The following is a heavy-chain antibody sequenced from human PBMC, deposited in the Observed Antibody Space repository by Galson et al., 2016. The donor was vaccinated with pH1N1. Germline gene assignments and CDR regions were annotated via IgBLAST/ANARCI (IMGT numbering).Heavy chain of an antibody. CDR3: VRSTGYNKVNGPFDV. Sequence: SVKVSCKASGGPLSSYATGWVRRVPGQGPEWMGGIMPIFGTTKYEQKFQGRVTITADEMSGSAYMELSGLTSMDTAVYYCVRSTGYNKVNGPFDVWGQGTLVIVSS. CDR1: GGPLSSYA. D-gene: IGHD1-14*01. CDR2: IMPIFGTT. V-gene: IGHV1-69*13. J-gene: IGHJ3*01.